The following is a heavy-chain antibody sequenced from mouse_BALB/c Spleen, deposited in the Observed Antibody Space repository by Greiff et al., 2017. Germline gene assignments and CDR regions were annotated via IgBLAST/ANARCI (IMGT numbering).Heavy chain of an antibody. CDR1: GFTFSSYY. CDR3: ARHGQKSLCFGV. Sequence: VQLVESGAGLVKPGGSLKLSCAASGFTFSSYYMSWVRQTPGKRLELVAAINSNGGSTYYPDTVKCRFTISRDNAKNTLYLQMSSLKSEDTALYYCARHGQKSLCFGVWGAGTPGTGS. J-gene: IGHJ1*01. CDR2: INSNGGST. V-gene: IGHV5-6-2*01.